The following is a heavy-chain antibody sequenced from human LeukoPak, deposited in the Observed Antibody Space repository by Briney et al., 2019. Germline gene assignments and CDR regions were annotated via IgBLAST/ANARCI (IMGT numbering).Heavy chain of an antibody. CDR1: GFTFSSYA. CDR2: ISYDGSNK. D-gene: IGHD3-22*01. CDR3: ARANYDSSIHFDY. Sequence: GGSLRLSCAASGFTFSSYAIHWVRQAPGKGLEWVAVISYDGSNKYYADSVKGRFTISRDNSKNTLYLQMNSLRAEDTAVYCCARANYDSSIHFDYWGQGTLVTVSS. J-gene: IGHJ4*02. V-gene: IGHV3-30*04.